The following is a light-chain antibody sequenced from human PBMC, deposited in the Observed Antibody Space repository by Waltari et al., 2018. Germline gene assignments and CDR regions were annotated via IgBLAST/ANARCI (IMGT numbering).Light chain of an antibody. CDR1: QNIKTW. CDR2: KAS. V-gene: IGKV1-5*03. J-gene: IGKJ4*01. CDR3: QQYDTYPLT. Sequence: DIQMSPSPSTLSASIGDRVTITCRASQNIKTWVAWYQQKPGKAPKFLVYKASTLDSGVPSRFSGSGSGTEFTLTISSLQPDDFATYYCQQYDTYPLTFGGGTKVEIK.